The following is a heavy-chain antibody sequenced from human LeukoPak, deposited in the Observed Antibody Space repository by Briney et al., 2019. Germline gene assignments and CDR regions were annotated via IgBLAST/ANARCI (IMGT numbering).Heavy chain of an antibody. CDR2: ISYSGTT. J-gene: IGHJ4*02. D-gene: IGHD3-10*01. V-gene: IGHV4-59*08. CDR1: GGSVNNSY. Sequence: SETLSLTCTVSGGSVNNSYWTWSRQPPRQGLEWVGYISYSGTTSYNPSLQSRVTISVDTSKNQISLKLNSVTAADTAVYYCATGSRSPFNFDYWGQGTLVIVSS. CDR3: ATGSRSPFNFDY.